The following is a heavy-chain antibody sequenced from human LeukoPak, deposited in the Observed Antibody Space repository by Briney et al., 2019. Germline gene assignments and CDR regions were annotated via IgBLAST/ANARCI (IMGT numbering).Heavy chain of an antibody. CDR1: GGSFSGYY. Sequence: PSETLSLTCAVYGGSFSGYYWSWIRQPPGKGLEWIGEINHSGSTNYNPSLKSRVTISVDTSKNQLSLKLTSVTAADTAVYYCARAGHGSGWNYFLDYWGQGTLVTVSS. V-gene: IGHV4-34*01. CDR2: INHSGST. D-gene: IGHD6-19*01. J-gene: IGHJ4*02. CDR3: ARAGHGSGWNYFLDY.